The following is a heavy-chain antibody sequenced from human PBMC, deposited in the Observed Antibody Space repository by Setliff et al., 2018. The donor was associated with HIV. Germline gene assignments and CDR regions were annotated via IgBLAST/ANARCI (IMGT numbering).Heavy chain of an antibody. D-gene: IGHD6-13*01. CDR2: ISAYNGNT. CDR3: AREWGGYSSSKAGYYYYMDV. CDR1: GYTLTSYG. J-gene: IGHJ6*03. Sequence: ASVKVSCKASGYTLTSYGISWVRQAPGQGLEWMGWISAYNGNTNYTQKLQGRVTVTTDTSTSTAYMELRSLRSDDTAVYYCAREWGGYSSSKAGYYYYMDVWGKGTTVTVSS. V-gene: IGHV1-18*01.